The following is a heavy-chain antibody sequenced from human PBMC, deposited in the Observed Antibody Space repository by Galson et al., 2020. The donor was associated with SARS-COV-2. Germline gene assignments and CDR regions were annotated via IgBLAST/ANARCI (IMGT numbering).Heavy chain of an antibody. Sequence: ASVKVSCKASGYTFTDYYIHWVRQAPGQGLEWMGWINPKSGGKNYAQKFEGRVTMTRDTSITTAYMELSRLRADDTAVYYCARLRYYDVLTGYSVDVWGQGTMFTVSS. CDR1: GYTFTDYY. D-gene: IGHD3-9*01. J-gene: IGHJ6*02. CDR2: INPKSGGK. V-gene: IGHV1-2*02. CDR3: ARLRYYDVLTGYSVDV.